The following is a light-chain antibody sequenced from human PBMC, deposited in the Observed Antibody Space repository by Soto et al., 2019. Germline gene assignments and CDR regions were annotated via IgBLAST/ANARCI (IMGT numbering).Light chain of an antibody. CDR1: QDINSW. CDR3: QQYNVYPLN. CDR2: AAS. Sequence: DVQMTQSPSSLSASVGDRVTITCRASQDINSWLAWYQQKPGQAPKSLIYAASSLQTGVPSRFSGSESGTDFTLTISSLQPEDSANYYCQQYNVYPLNFGGGTKVEIK. V-gene: IGKV1D-16*01. J-gene: IGKJ4*01.